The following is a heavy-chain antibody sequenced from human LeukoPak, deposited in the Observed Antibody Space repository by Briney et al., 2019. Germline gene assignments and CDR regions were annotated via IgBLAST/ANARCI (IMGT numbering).Heavy chain of an antibody. J-gene: IGHJ6*02. Sequence: GGSLRLSCAASGFTFSSYSMSWVRQAPGKGLEWVSSISSSSSNIYYADSVKGRFTISRDNAKNSLYLQMNSLRAEDTAVYYCASSSVVVPAAMGYYYGMYVWGQGTTVTVSS. D-gene: IGHD2-2*01. CDR3: ASSSVVVPAAMGYYYGMYV. CDR1: GFTFSSYS. V-gene: IGHV3-21*01. CDR2: ISSSSSNI.